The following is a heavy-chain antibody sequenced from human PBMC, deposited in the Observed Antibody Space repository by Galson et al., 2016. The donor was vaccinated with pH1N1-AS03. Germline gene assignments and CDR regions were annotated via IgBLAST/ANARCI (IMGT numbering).Heavy chain of an antibody. CDR2: IDWDDDK. CDR1: GFSLTTSGMC. CDR3: ARGIRPYYYAMDV. Sequence: PALVTPTQTLTLTCAISGFSLTTSGMCVNWIRQPPGKALEWLARIDWDDDKYFSTSLKTRLTISRDTSKNHVVLTLTNMGPEDTGTYYWARGIRPYYYAMDVWGQGTTVTVSS. V-gene: IGHV2-70*11. J-gene: IGHJ6*02. D-gene: IGHD3-3*02.